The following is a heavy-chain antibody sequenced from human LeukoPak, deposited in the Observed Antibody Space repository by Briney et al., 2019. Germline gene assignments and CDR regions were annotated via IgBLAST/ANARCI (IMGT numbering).Heavy chain of an antibody. CDR2: TYYRSKWYY. CDR3: ARTRDLGPDY. J-gene: IGHJ4*02. CDR1: GDSVSSNSAA. D-gene: IGHD1-26*01. V-gene: IGHV6-1*01. Sequence: SQTLSLTCVISGDSVSSNSAAWNWIRQSPSRGLEWLGRTYYRSKWYYHYAVSMKSRITVNPDTSKNQFSLQLNSVTPEDTAVYYCARTRDLGPDYWGQGTLVTDSS.